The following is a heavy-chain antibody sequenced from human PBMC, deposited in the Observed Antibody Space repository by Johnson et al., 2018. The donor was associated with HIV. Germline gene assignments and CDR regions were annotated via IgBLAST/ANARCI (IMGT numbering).Heavy chain of an antibody. J-gene: IGHJ3*02. D-gene: IGHD1-1*01. V-gene: IGHV3-9*01. Sequence: LLVESGGGLVQPGRSLRLSCVASGFTFEDYAMYWVRQAPGKGLEWVSGISWNSDDIDYADSVKGRFTISRDNAKNSLYLQMNTLRPEDTAVYYCARRPSGDNRDAFDIWGQGTMVTVSS. CDR3: ARRPSGDNRDAFDI. CDR1: GFTFEDYA. CDR2: ISWNSDDI.